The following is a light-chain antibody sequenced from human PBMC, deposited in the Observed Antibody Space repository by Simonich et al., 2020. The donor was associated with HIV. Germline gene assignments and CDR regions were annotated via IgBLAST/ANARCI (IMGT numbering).Light chain of an antibody. V-gene: IGKV1-12*01. CDR3: QQANSFPRT. Sequence: DIKMTQSPSSVSASVGDRVTVTCRASQSISSWLAWYQQKPGKAPKLLIYAASSLQSWVPSRFSGSGSGTDFTLTINNLQPEDFATYYCQQANSFPRTFGQGTKVEIK. J-gene: IGKJ1*01. CDR2: AAS. CDR1: QSISSW.